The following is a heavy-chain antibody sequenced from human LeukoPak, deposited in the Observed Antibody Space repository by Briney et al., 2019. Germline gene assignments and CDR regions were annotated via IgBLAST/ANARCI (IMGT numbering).Heavy chain of an antibody. Sequence: SETLSLTCTVSGGSIRGYYWSWIRQPPGKGLEWIGYIYYSGSTNYNPSLKSRVTISVDTSKNQFSLKRSAVTAADTAVYYCARHEFDSRSLPDIDYWGQGILVTVSS. CDR1: GGSIRGYY. D-gene: IGHD1-14*01. CDR2: IYYSGST. J-gene: IGHJ4*02. V-gene: IGHV4-59*08. CDR3: ARHEFDSRSLPDIDY.